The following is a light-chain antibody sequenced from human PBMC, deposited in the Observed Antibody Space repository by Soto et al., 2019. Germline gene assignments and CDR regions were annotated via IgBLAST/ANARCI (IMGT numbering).Light chain of an antibody. CDR3: QQFNSFPLT. J-gene: IGKJ4*01. CDR2: DAS. CDR1: PGIGSA. Sequence: GSRVTIACRASPGIGSALAWYQQNPGKAPKVLIYDASSLESGVPSRFSSSGSGTDFTLTISSLQPEDFASYYCQQFNSFPLTFGGGTKVDIK. V-gene: IGKV1-13*02.